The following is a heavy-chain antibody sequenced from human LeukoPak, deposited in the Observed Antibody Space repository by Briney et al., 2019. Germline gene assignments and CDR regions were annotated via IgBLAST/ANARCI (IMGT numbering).Heavy chain of an antibody. J-gene: IGHJ4*02. D-gene: IGHD1-7*01. CDR2: IKQDGSER. V-gene: IGHV3-7*01. CDR3: ARGWKYAFRFDS. Sequence: GGSLRLSCAASGFTFNDYWMTWVRQAPGKGLEWVSHIKQDGSERDYGDSVKGRFTISRDNAKNLVYLQMNSLGAEDTALYYCARGWKYAFRFDSWGQGTLVTVSS. CDR1: GFTFNDYW.